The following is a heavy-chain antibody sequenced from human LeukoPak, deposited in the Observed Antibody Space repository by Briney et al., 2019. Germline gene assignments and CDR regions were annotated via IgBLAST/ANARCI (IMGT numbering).Heavy chain of an antibody. Sequence: GGSLRLSCAASGFTFSSYWMSWVRQAPGKGLEWVAVISYDGSNKYYADSVKGRFTISRDNSKNTLYLQMNSLRAEDTAVYYCAAWAATLLGTDHWGQGTLVTVSS. CDR1: GFTFSSYW. J-gene: IGHJ5*02. CDR3: AAWAATLLGTDH. V-gene: IGHV3-30-3*01. D-gene: IGHD3-3*01. CDR2: ISYDGSNK.